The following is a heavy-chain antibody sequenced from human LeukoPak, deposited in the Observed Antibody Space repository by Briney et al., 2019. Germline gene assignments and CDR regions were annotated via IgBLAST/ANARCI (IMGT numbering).Heavy chain of an antibody. D-gene: IGHD3-9*01. V-gene: IGHV3-74*01. J-gene: IGHJ3*01. CDR1: GFSFSSYW. CDR2: INIDGSVT. CDR3: ARGDSLLVVTTAYFRDALDL. Sequence: PGGSLRLSCTASGFSFSSYWMHWVRQAPGRGLEWVSRINIDGSVTDYTNSAGSVKGRFTISRDNAKNTLYLQMNSLRAEDTAVYSCARGDSLLVVTTAYFRDALDLWGQGTMVTVSS.